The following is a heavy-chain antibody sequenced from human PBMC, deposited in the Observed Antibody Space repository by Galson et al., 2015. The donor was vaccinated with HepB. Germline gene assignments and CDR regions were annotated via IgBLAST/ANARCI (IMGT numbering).Heavy chain of an antibody. CDR3: AKGTEDYGDSRTDY. CDR1: GFTFSSYA. V-gene: IGHV3-23*01. D-gene: IGHD4-17*01. Sequence: LRLSCAASGFTFSSYAMNWVRQAPGKGLEWVSSISGSGGRIYYADSVKGRFTISRDNSKNTLYLQMNSLRGEDTAVYYCAKGTEDYGDSRTDYWGQGTLVTVSS. CDR2: ISGSGGRI. J-gene: IGHJ4*02.